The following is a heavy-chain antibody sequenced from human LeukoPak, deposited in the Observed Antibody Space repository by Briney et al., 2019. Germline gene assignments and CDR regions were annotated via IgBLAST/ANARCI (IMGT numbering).Heavy chain of an antibody. J-gene: IGHJ6*03. D-gene: IGHD6-6*01. CDR3: ARSSSKGEIYMDV. CDR2: IKQDGSEK. CDR1: GFTFSSYA. V-gene: IGHV3-7*01. Sequence: GGSLRLSCAASGFTFSSYAMHWVRQAPGKGLEWVANIKQDGSEKYYVDSVKGRFTISRDNAKNSLYLQMNSLRAEDTAVYYCARSSSKGEIYMDVWGKGTTVTVSS.